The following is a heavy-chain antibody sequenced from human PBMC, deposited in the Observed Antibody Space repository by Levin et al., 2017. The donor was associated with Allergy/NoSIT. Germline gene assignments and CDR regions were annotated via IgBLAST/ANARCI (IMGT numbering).Heavy chain of an antibody. CDR1: GGTFSSYA. V-gene: IGHV1-69*13. D-gene: IGHD2-21*02. J-gene: IGHJ4*02. Sequence: ASVKVSCKASGGTFSSYAISWVRQAPGQGLEWMGGIIPIFGTANYAQKFQGRVTITADESTSTAYMELSSLRSEDTAVYYCASIGGGDCYSCGDYWGQGTLVTVSS. CDR2: IIPIFGTA. CDR3: ASIGGGDCYSCGDY.